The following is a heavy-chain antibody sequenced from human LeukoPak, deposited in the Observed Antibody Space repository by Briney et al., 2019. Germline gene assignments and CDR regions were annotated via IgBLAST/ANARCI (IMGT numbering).Heavy chain of an antibody. Sequence: PGGSLRLSCAASGFTFDDYAMHWVRQAPGKGLEWVSLISGDGGSKYYADSVKGRFTISRDNSKNSLYLQMNSLRTEDTALYYCEKDPLRKDSSGLIWGQGTMVTVSS. D-gene: IGHD6-19*01. CDR3: EKDPLRKDSSGLI. CDR1: GFTFDDYA. J-gene: IGHJ3*02. CDR2: ISGDGGSK. V-gene: IGHV3-43*02.